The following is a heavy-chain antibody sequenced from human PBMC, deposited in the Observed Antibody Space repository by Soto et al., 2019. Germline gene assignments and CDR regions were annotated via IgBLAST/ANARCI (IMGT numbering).Heavy chain of an antibody. CDR3: ARNKHSESYLYYFDY. V-gene: IGHV4-31*03. CDR1: GGSISSGGYY. CDR2: IYYSGST. D-gene: IGHD1-26*01. J-gene: IGHJ4*02. Sequence: SSETLSLTCTVSGGSISSGGYYWTWIRQHPGKGLEWIGYIYYSGSTYYNPSLKSRVSISVDTSKNQFSLKLSSVTAADTAVYYCARNKHSESYLYYFDYWGQGTVVTVSS.